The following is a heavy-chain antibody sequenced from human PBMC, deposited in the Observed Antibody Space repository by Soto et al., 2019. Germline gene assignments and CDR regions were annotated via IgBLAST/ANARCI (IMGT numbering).Heavy chain of an antibody. CDR3: ARASKEVFDY. V-gene: IGHV3-21*01. CDR1: GFTFSSYS. CDR2: ISSSSSYI. J-gene: IGHJ4*02. Sequence: EVQLVESGGGLVKPGGSLRLSCAASGFTFSSYSMNWVRQAPGKGLEWVSSISSSSSYIYYADSVKGRFTISRDNAKNSLYLQMNSLRAADTAVYYCARASKEVFDYWGQGTLVTVSS.